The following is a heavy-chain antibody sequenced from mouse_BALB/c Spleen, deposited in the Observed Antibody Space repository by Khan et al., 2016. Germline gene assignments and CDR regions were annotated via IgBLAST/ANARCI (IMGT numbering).Heavy chain of an antibody. Sequence: VQLQQSGPELVKPGASVKIPCKASGYTFTDYNIDWVKQSHGKSLEWIGDINPNNGGTVYNQKFKGKATLTVDKSSSTAYMELRSLTSEDTAVYYCARKEYSSNGFAYWGQGTLVTVSA. CDR3: ARKEYSSNGFAY. CDR2: INPNNGGT. CDR1: GYTFTDYN. J-gene: IGHJ3*01. D-gene: IGHD1-1*01. V-gene: IGHV1-18*01.